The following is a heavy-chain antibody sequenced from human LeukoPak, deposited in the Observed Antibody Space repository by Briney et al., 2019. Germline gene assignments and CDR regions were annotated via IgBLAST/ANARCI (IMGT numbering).Heavy chain of an antibody. CDR2: IHPSSGSA. CDR1: GYTFTTYY. V-gene: IGHV1-46*01. D-gene: IGHD6-6*01. CDR3: ARDSDSSSLADP. Sequence: GDSLKVSCKASGYTFTTYYIHWVRQAPGQGLEWMGIIHPSSGSAASAQKFQGRLTMTRDTTTSTVYMELSSLTSEDTAVYYRARDSDSSSLADPWGQGTLVTVS. J-gene: IGHJ5*02.